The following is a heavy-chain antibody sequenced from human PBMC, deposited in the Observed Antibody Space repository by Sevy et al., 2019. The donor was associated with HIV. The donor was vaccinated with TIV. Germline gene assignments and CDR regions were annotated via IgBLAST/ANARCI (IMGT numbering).Heavy chain of an antibody. J-gene: IGHJ6*02. V-gene: IGHV3-15*01. D-gene: IGHD2-8*02. CDR3: NTDPIIVLLVTDGMDV. CDR2: IKAKSDGGTI. Sequence: GGFLRLSCAASGFTVSNDYMSWVRQAPGKGLEWVGRIKAKSDGGTIDYAAPVKGRFTISRDDSKNTLYLQMNSLKTEDTGIYYCNTDPIIVLLVTDGMDVWGQGTTVTVSS. CDR1: GFTVSNDY.